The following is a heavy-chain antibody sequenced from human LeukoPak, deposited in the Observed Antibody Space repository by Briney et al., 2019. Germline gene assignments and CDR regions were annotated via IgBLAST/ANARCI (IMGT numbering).Heavy chain of an antibody. J-gene: IGHJ4*02. Sequence: GASVKVSCKASGYTFTGYYMHWVRQAPGQGLEWMGRINPNSGGTNYAQKFQGRVTMTRDTSISTAYMELSRLRSDDTAVYYCARDRVRYSGPIDYWGQGTLVTVSS. CDR2: INPNSGGT. CDR3: ARDRVRYSGPIDY. CDR1: GYTFTGYY. D-gene: IGHD5-12*01. V-gene: IGHV1-2*06.